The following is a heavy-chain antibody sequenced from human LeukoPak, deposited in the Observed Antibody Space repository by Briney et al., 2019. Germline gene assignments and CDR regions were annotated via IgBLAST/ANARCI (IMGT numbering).Heavy chain of an antibody. CDR1: GDTFTAYV. Sequence: ASVKVSCKASGDTFTAYVMHWVRQAPGQRLEWMGWINAGNGNTKYSQEFQGRVTTTRDTFANTIYMELSSLRSEDTAVYYCAKVIRSSGWYVDYWGQGTLVTVSS. J-gene: IGHJ4*02. V-gene: IGHV1-3*01. CDR2: INAGNGNT. D-gene: IGHD6-19*01. CDR3: AKVIRSSGWYVDY.